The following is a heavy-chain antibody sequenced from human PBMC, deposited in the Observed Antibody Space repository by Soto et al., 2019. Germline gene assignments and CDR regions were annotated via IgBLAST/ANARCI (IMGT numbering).Heavy chain of an antibody. Sequence: ASVKVSCKVSGYTLTELSMHWVRQAPGKGLEWMGGFDPEDGETIYAQKFQGRVTMTEDASTDTAYMELSSLRSEGTAVYYCATDRFITIFGVVPRAFDIWGQGTMVTVSS. J-gene: IGHJ3*02. D-gene: IGHD3-3*01. CDR3: ATDRFITIFGVVPRAFDI. CDR2: FDPEDGET. CDR1: GYTLTELS. V-gene: IGHV1-24*01.